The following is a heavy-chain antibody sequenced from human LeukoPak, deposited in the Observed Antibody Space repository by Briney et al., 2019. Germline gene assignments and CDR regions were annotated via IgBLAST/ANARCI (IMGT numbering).Heavy chain of an antibody. V-gene: IGHV1-8*02. CDR1: GYTFTSYG. CDR2: MNPNSGNT. Sequence: GASVKVSCKASGYTFTSYGISWVRQAPGQGLEWMGWMNPNSGNTGYAQKLQGRVTMTRNTSISTAYMELSSLRSEDTAVYYCARTYRLEDVWGQGTTVTVSS. D-gene: IGHD2-2*02. J-gene: IGHJ6*02. CDR3: ARTYRLEDV.